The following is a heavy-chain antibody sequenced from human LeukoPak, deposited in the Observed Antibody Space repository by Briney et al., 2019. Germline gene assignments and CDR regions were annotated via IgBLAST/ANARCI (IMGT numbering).Heavy chain of an antibody. CDR2: ISGSGRST. D-gene: IGHD5-12*01. Sequence: GGPLRLSCAASGFTFSNYAMSWVRQAPGKGLEWVSGISGSGRSTYYADSVEGRFTISRDNSKNTLYLQMNSLRAEDTAVYYCARPHSGYDFQGLCYWGQGTLVTVSS. CDR3: ARPHSGYDFQGLCY. V-gene: IGHV3-23*01. J-gene: IGHJ4*02. CDR1: GFTFSNYA.